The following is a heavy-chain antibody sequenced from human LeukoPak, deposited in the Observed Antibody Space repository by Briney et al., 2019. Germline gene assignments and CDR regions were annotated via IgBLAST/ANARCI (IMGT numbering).Heavy chain of an antibody. CDR2: IYNSGSN. CDR1: GGXISSYY. J-gene: IGHJ6*03. V-gene: IGHV4-59*01. D-gene: IGHD6-6*01. CDR3: ARDYSSSNYYYYMDV. Sequence: SXXLXLTCTVXGGXISSYYWRWIRQPPGKGLEWIGYIYNSGSNNYNPSLERRVNISVETYKKKISLKLSSVTAADTAVYYCARDYSSSNYYYYMDVWGKGTTVTVSS.